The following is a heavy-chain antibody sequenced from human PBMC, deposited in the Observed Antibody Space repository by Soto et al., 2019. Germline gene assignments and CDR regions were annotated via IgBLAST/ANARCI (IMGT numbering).Heavy chain of an antibody. CDR1: GFTVSSNY. J-gene: IGHJ4*02. Sequence: GGSLRLSCAASGFTVSSNYMSWVRQAPGKGLVWVSRIQSDGSSPDYVDSVKGRFTISRDNAKNTLYLQMNNLRTEDTAVYYCARGGDPDYWGQGTLVTVSS. V-gene: IGHV3-74*01. CDR3: ARGGDPDY. D-gene: IGHD2-21*02. CDR2: IQSDGSSP.